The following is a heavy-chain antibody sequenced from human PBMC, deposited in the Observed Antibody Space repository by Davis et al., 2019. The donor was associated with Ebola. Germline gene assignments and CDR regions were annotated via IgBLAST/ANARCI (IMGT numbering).Heavy chain of an antibody. J-gene: IGHJ6*02. V-gene: IGHV3-15*01. Sequence: GESLKISCAASGFTFSNAWMSWVRQAPGKGLEWVGRIKSKTDGGTTDYAAPVKGRFTISRDDSKNTLYLQMNSLKTEDTAVYYCTTDDTIFGVVIMTGMDVWGQGTTVTVSS. CDR2: IKSKTDGGTT. CDR1: GFTFSNAW. D-gene: IGHD3-3*01. CDR3: TTDDTIFGVVIMTGMDV.